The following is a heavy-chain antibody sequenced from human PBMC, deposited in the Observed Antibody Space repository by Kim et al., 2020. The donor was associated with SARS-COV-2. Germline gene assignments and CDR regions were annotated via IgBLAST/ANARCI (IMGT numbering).Heavy chain of an antibody. CDR1: GFTVSSNY. V-gene: IGHV3-53*04. CDR3: ARDWGYSSSWYGGVGAFDI. CDR2: IYSGGST. J-gene: IGHJ3*02. Sequence: GGSLRLSCAASGFTVSSNYMSWVRQAPGKGLEWVSVIYSGGSTYYADSVKGRFTISRHNSKNTLYLQMNSLRAEDTAVYYCARDWGYSSSWYGGVGAFDIWGQGTMVTVSS. D-gene: IGHD6-13*01.